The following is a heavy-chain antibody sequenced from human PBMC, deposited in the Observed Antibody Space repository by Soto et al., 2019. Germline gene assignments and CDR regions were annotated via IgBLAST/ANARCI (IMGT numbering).Heavy chain of an antibody. V-gene: IGHV4-34*01. CDR1: GGSFSGYY. J-gene: IGHJ6*02. CDR2: INHSGST. Sequence: PSETLSLTCAVYGGSFSGYYWSWIRQPPGKGLEWIGEINHSGSTNYNPSLKSRVTISVDTSKNQFSLKLSSVTAADTAVYYCARAENYYYYGMDVWGQGTTVTVSS. CDR3: ARAENYYYYGMDV.